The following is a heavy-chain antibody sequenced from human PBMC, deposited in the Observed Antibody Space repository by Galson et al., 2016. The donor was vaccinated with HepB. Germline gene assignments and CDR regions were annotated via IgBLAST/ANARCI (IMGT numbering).Heavy chain of an antibody. CDR3: AKDPIQCGGDCTRASYYFDY. CDR1: GFTFRNYG. V-gene: IGHV3-30*18. J-gene: IGHJ4*02. CDR2: ISNDGSIK. D-gene: IGHD2-21*02. Sequence: SLRLSCAASGFTFRNYGMHWVRQAPGKGLEWVALISNDGSIKYYADSVKGRFTISRDNSKNTLYLQMNSLRAEDTAVYYCAKDPIQCGGDCTRASYYFDYWGQGLLVTVSS.